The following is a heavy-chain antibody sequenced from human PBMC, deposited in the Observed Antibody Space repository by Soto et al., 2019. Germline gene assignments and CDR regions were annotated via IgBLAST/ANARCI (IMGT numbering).Heavy chain of an antibody. J-gene: IGHJ3*01. CDR1: GGYVNSDKCY. CDR2: IYYTGST. V-gene: IGHV4-61*01. D-gene: IGHD1-1*01. CDR3: ARDRSDDLNSFDAFDL. Sequence: PSVTQPLTCTFYGGYVNSDKCYLSWTRQPPGKGLEWIGYIYYTGSTNYNPSLKSRVTISLDSSRNQFSLKVSSVTAADTAVFYCARDRSDDLNSFDAFDLWGQGKMVTVS.